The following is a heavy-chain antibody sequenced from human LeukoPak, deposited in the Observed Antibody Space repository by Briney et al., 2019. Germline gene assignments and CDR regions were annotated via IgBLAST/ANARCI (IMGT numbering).Heavy chain of an antibody. V-gene: IGHV1-2*02. CDR1: GYTFTGYY. D-gene: IGHD3-3*01. CDR3: ARDKTPGLRFLEWLRALFWFDP. CDR2: INPNSGGT. J-gene: IGHJ5*02. Sequence: GASVKVSCKASGYTFTGYYMHWVRQAPGQGLEWMGWINPNSGGTNYAQKFQGRVTMTRDTSISTAYMELSRLRSDDTAVYYCARDKTPGLRFLEWLRALFWFDPWGQGTLVTVSS.